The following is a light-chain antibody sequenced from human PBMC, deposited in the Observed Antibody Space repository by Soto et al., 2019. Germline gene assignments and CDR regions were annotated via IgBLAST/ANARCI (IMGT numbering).Light chain of an antibody. V-gene: IGKV3-15*01. CDR2: GAT. Sequence: EIVMTQSPATLSVSPGERATLSCRASQSVSILLAWYQQKPGQAPRLLVHGATTRATGIPARFSGSGSGTDFYVTISRLEPGDCAVYYCQQSGTSPWTFGQGTKVDI. CDR1: QSVSIL. CDR3: QQSGTSPWT. J-gene: IGKJ1*01.